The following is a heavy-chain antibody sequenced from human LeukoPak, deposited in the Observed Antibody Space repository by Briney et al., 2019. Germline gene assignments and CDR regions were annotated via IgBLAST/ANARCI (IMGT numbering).Heavy chain of an antibody. CDR1: GYTFTGYY. V-gene: IGHV1-2*06. CDR3: ARELVRSYYGMDV. Sequence: VASVNVSCKASGYTFTGYYMHWVRQAPGQGLEWMGRINPNSGGTNYAQKFQGRVTMTRDTSISTAYMELSRLRSDDTAVYYCARELVRSYYGMDVWGQGTTVTVSS. D-gene: IGHD6-6*01. CDR2: INPNSGGT. J-gene: IGHJ6*02.